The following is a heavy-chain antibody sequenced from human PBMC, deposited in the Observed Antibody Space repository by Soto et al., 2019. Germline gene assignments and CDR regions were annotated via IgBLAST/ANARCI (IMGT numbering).Heavy chain of an antibody. CDR3: ARYCSSTSCYYFHY. D-gene: IGHD2-2*01. CDR1: GYTFTSYG. CDR2: ISAYNGNT. J-gene: IGHJ4*02. V-gene: IGHV1-18*01. Sequence: GASVKVSCKASGYTFTSYGISWVRQAPGQGLEWMGWISAYNGNTNYAQKLQGRVTMTTDTSTSTAYMELRSLRSDGTAVYYCARYCSSTSCYYFHYWGQGTLVTVSS.